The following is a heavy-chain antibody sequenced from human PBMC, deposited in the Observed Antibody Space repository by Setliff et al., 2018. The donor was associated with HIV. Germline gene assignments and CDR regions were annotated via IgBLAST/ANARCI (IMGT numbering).Heavy chain of an antibody. D-gene: IGHD5-18*01. CDR2: VYYSTNT. Sequence: SETLSLTCTVSGDSILGSNYYWGWIRQAPGKGLEWIGSVYYSTNTYYNPSLKSRVTMSLDTSKNHFSLKLSSVTAADTAVYYCARDRYSYGRSYFDYWGQGTLVTVSS. J-gene: IGHJ4*02. CDR1: GDSILGSNYY. V-gene: IGHV4-39*02. CDR3: ARDRYSYGRSYFDY.